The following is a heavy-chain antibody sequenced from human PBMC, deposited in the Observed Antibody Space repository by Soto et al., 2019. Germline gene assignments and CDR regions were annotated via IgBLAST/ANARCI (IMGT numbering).Heavy chain of an antibody. V-gene: IGHV6-1*01. Sequence: SQTLSLTCAISGDSVSINSAAWNLIRQSPSRGLEWLGRTYYRSKWYNDYAVSVKSRITINPDTFKNQFSLQLNSVTPEDTAVYYCARERYDFWSGRYGMDVWGQGTTVTVSS. CDR1: GDSVSINSAA. J-gene: IGHJ6*02. D-gene: IGHD3-3*01. CDR2: TYYRSKWYN. CDR3: ARERYDFWSGRYGMDV.